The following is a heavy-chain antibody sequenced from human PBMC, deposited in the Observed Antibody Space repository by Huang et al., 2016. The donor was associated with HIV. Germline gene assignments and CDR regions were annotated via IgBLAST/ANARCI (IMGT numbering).Heavy chain of an antibody. CDR2: INQSGKT. V-gene: IGHV4-34*01. D-gene: IGHD6-19*01. CDR3: AREKAADSAWYGVYYFDY. CDR1: GGSFSGYY. J-gene: IGHJ4*02. Sequence: QVQLRQWGAGLVKPSETLSLTCAVYGGSFSGYYWTWIRQSPGKGLEWIGEINQSGKTNDQPSLKSRVTSSKDTAKNQFSLQLTSVSAAETGVYFCAREKAADSAWYGVYYFDYWGEGALVTVTS.